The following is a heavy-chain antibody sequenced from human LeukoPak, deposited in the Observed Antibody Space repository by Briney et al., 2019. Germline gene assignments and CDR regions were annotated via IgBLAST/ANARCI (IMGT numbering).Heavy chain of an antibody. J-gene: IGHJ4*02. Sequence: GGSLRLSCVVSGFIFSNYYMGWVRQAPGKGLEWVANIQEDGSATYYVDSVKGRFTISRDNAKNSLDLQMNSLRAEDTAVYFCARRKEVQTTFDCWGQGTLVTVSS. CDR3: ARRKEVQTTFDC. CDR1: GFIFSNYY. CDR2: IQEDGSAT. D-gene: IGHD1-14*01. V-gene: IGHV3-7*01.